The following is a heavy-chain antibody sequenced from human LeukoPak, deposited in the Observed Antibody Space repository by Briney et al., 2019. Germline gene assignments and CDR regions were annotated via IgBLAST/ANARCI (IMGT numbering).Heavy chain of an antibody. Sequence: GGSLRLSCAASGFTFSDTWMHWVRQAPGKGLVWVSRIRSDGSDTRYAESVKGRFTISRDNAKNTLYLQMNSLRAEDTAVYYCARDWFHAIDCWGQGPLVTVSS. CDR3: ARDWFHAIDC. J-gene: IGHJ4*02. D-gene: IGHD2/OR15-2a*01. V-gene: IGHV3-74*01. CDR1: GFTFSDTW. CDR2: IRSDGSDT.